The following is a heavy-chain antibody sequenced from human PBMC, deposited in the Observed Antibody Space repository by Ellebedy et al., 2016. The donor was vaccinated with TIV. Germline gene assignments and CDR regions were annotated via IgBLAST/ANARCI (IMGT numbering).Heavy chain of an antibody. CDR3: ARGPLRYFDWVYYYHGMDV. Sequence: MPSETLSLPCTVSGGSISSNYWDWIRQPPGKGLEWIGYIYNSVITNYNPSLKSRVTMSVDTSKRQLSLRLSSVTAADTAVYYCARGPLRYFDWVYYYHGMDVWGQGTTVTVSS. J-gene: IGHJ6*02. D-gene: IGHD3-9*01. CDR1: GGSISSNY. CDR2: IYNSVIT. V-gene: IGHV4-59*08.